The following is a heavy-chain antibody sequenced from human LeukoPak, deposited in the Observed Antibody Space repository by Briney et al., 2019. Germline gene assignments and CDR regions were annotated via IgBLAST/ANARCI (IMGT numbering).Heavy chain of an antibody. CDR3: ARGHYDFWSGYYSRFDY. V-gene: IGHV4-30-4*08. CDR2: IYYSGNT. J-gene: IGHJ4*02. CDR1: GGSISSGDYY. D-gene: IGHD3-3*01. Sequence: SETLSLTCTVSGGSISSGDYYWRWIRQPPGKGLEWIAYIYYSGNTYYNPSLKSRVTITVDTSKNQISLKLSSVTAADTAVYYCARGHYDFWSGYYSRFDYWGQGTLVTVSS.